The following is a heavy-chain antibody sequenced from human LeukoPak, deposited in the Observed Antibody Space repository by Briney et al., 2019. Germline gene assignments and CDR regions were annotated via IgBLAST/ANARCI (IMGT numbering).Heavy chain of an antibody. Sequence: ASVKVSCKASGYSFITYYMHWVRQAPGQGLEWMGLINPDSGSTNYAQNFQGRVTMTRDTSTSTVYMELSSLRSDDMAVYYCARDLQARVILYSPDFWGQGTLVTVSS. J-gene: IGHJ4*02. CDR3: ARDLQARVILYSPDF. D-gene: IGHD2-21*01. CDR1: GYSFITYY. CDR2: INPDSGST. V-gene: IGHV1-46*01.